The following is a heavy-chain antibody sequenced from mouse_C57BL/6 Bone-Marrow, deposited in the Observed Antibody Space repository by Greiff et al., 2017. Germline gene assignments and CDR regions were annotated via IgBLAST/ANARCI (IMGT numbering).Heavy chain of an antibody. CDR1: GYTFSDYY. CDR2: INPYNGGT. V-gene: IGHV1-19*01. J-gene: IGHJ2*01. D-gene: IGHD1-1*01. CDR3: ASHYYGSIFDY. Sequence: EVQLQQSGPVLVKPGASVKMSCKASGYTFSDYYMNWVKQSHGKSLEWIGVINPYNGGTSYNQKFKGKATLTVDKSSSTAYMELNSLTSEDSAVYYCASHYYGSIFDYWGQRTTLTVSS.